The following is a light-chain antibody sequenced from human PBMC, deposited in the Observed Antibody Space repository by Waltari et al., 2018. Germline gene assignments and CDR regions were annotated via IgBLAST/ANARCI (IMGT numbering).Light chain of an antibody. V-gene: IGLV2-14*01. CDR3: ASYTSTNTVV. Sequence: QSALTQPASVSGSPGQSITISCTGTNNDIGYYNFVSWYQRPPGKAPKLMIFDVTRWSAGVSHRFSGAKSGNTASLTISGLQPEDEADYFCASYTSTNTVVFGGGTRVTVL. J-gene: IGLJ2*01. CDR1: NNDIGYYNF. CDR2: DVT.